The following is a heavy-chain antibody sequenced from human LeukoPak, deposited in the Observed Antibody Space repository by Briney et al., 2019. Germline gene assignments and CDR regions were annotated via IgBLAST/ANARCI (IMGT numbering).Heavy chain of an antibody. CDR2: IIPIFDTA. Sequence: SVKVSCKASGGTFSSYAISWVRQAPGQGLEWMGRIIPIFDTANYAQKFQGRVTITTDESTSTAHMELSSLRSEDTAVYYCARDQMWESNWFDTWGQGTLVTVSS. D-gene: IGHD1-26*01. CDR1: GGTFSSYA. J-gene: IGHJ5*02. CDR3: ARDQMWESNWFDT. V-gene: IGHV1-69*05.